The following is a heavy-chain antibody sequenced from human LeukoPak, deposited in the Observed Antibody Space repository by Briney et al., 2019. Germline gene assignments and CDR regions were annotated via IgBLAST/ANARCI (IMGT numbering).Heavy chain of an antibody. D-gene: IGHD2-15*01. CDR3: ARPRSGGTWFFDY. Sequence: PGGSLRLSCTTSGFNFFNYNMNWVRQAPGKGLEWISHISSTSSTIKYADSVKGRFTISRDNAKNSLHLQMNSLRVEDTAVYYCARPRSGGTWFFDYWGQGTLVTVSS. CDR1: GFNFFNYN. V-gene: IGHV3-48*04. CDR2: ISSTSSTI. J-gene: IGHJ4*02.